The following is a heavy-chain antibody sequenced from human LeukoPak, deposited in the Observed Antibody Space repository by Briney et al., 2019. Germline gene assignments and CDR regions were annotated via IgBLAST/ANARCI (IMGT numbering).Heavy chain of an antibody. J-gene: IGHJ4*02. V-gene: IGHV4-34*01. CDR1: GESFSSYY. CDR2: INHSGST. D-gene: IGHD4-17*01. Sequence: SETLSLTCAVYGESFSSYYWSWIRQSPGKGLEYIGEINHSGSTNYNPSLKSRVTISVDTSKNQFSLKMTSVTAADTAVYYCAISYDDYGDDWGQGTLVTVSS. CDR3: AISYDDYGDD.